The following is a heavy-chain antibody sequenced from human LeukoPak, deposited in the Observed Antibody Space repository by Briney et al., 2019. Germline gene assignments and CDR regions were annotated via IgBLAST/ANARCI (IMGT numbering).Heavy chain of an antibody. Sequence: ASVKVSCKASGYTFTSYAMHWVRQAPGQRLEWMGWINAGNGNTKYSQKFQGRVTITRDTSASTAYMELSSLRSEDTAVYYCARRLLRGYYDSSGYYPTPPDYWGQGTLVTVSS. CDR3: ARRLLRGYYDSSGYYPTPPDY. J-gene: IGHJ4*02. V-gene: IGHV1-3*01. CDR1: GYTFTSYA. D-gene: IGHD3-22*01. CDR2: INAGNGNT.